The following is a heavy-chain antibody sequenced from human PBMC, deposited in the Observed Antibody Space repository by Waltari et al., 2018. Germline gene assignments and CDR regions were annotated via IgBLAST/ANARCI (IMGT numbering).Heavy chain of an antibody. V-gene: IGHV3-74*01. CDR1: GFSFSTVW. J-gene: IGHJ5*02. Sequence: EVQLVESGGGLVQPGGSLRLSCAASGFSFSTVWIHWVRRAPGKGLVWVSRIIGDGSGSDYAGSVKDRFSISRDNAKNMVYLQMNSLRVEDSAVYYCATGVRSPSNGRGLDLWGQGTLVTVSS. CDR2: IIGDGSGS. CDR3: ATGVRSPSNGRGLDL. D-gene: IGHD3-3*01.